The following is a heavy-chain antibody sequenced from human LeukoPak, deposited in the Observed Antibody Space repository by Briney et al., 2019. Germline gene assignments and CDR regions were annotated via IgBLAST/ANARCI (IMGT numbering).Heavy chain of an antibody. J-gene: IGHJ3*02. Sequence: SETLSLTCTVSGGSISSYYWSWIQQPPGKGLGWIGYIYYSGSTNYNPSLKSRVTISVDTSKNQFSLKLSSVTAADTAVYYCARETYYYDSSGSDAFDIWGQGTMVTVSS. CDR1: GGSISSYY. D-gene: IGHD3-22*01. CDR2: IYYSGST. V-gene: IGHV4-59*12. CDR3: ARETYYYDSSGSDAFDI.